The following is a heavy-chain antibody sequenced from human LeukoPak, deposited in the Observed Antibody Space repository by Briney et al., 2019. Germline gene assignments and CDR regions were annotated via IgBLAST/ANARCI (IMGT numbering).Heavy chain of an antibody. V-gene: IGHV3-74*01. CDR3: ARVATGNWYFDL. CDR1: GFTLSTYW. CDR2: INTDGSRI. J-gene: IGHJ2*01. D-gene: IGHD2-15*01. Sequence: GGSLRLSCAASGFTLSTYWMHWVRQAPGKGLVWVSRINTDGSRISYADSVKGRFTISRDNAENTVSLQMNSLRAEDTAVYYCARVATGNWYFDLWGRGTLVTVSS.